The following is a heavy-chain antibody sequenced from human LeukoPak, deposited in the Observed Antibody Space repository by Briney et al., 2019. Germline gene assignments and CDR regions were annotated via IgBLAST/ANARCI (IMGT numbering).Heavy chain of an antibody. D-gene: IGHD2-2*01. J-gene: IGHJ4*02. CDR1: GGSISSSSYY. CDR3: ARRLGYCSSTSCYFDY. Sequence: SETLSLTCTVSGGSISSSSYYWGWIRQPPGKGLEWIGGIYYSGSTYYNPSLKSRVTISVDTSKNQFSLKLSSVTAADTAVYYCARRLGYCSSTSCYFDYWGQGTLVTVSS. CDR2: IYYSGST. V-gene: IGHV4-39*01.